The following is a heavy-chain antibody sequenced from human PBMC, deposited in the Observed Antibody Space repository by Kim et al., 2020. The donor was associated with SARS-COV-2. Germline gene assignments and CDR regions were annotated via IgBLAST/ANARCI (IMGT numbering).Heavy chain of an antibody. CDR1: GGSISSGGYY. CDR2: IYYSGST. Sequence: SETLSLTCTVSGGSISSGGYYWSWIRQHPGKGLEWIGYIYYSGSTYYNPSLQSRVTISVDTSKNPFSLNLSSVTAAATAVYYCARFPIPAAIGDYYYYGMDVWGQGTTVTVSS. V-gene: IGHV4-31*03. CDR3: ARFPIPAAIGDYYYYGMDV. J-gene: IGHJ6*02. D-gene: IGHD2-2*01.